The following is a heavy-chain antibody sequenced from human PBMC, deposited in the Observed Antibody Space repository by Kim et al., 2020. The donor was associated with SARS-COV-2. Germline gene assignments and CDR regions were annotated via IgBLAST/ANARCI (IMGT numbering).Heavy chain of an antibody. D-gene: IGHD3-10*01. CDR1: GLTFSNSW. CDR3: ARGSGWGKEEYFDH. J-gene: IGHJ4*02. CDR2: INTDETYT. V-gene: IGHV3-74*01. Sequence: GGSLRLSCAASGLTFSNSWMHWVRQAPGKGLVWVARINTDETYTTYADSVKGRFTISRDNAKNTLYLQMNSLRDDDTAVYYCARGSGWGKEEYFDHWDQG.